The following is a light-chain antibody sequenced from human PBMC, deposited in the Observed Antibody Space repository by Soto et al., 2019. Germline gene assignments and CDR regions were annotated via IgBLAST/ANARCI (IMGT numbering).Light chain of an antibody. CDR2: GNS. CDR1: SSNIGAGYD. Sequence: QSVLTQPPSVSGAPGQRVTISCTGSSSNIGAGYDVHWYQQLPGTAXXXXXYGNSNRPSXVXXXXXXSXXXXXXXXXXTGLQAEDEADYYCQSYDSSLSGSVFGGGTKLTVL. CDR3: QSYDSSLSGSV. V-gene: IGLV1-40*01. J-gene: IGLJ3*02.